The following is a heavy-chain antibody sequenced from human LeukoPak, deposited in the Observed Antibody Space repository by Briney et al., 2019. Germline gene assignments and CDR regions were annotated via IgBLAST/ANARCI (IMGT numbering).Heavy chain of an antibody. D-gene: IGHD2-2*01. CDR3: ARQISYAAAWPTI. J-gene: IGHJ3*02. CDR2: IHYSGGT. V-gene: IGHV4-59*08. CDR1: GXSISSYY. Sequence: PSETLSLTCTVSGXSISSYYWSWVRQPPGKGLEWIGYIHYSGGTNYNPSLKSRVTISVDTSMNQFFLSLTSVTAADTAIYYCARQISYAAAWPTIWGQGTMVTVSS.